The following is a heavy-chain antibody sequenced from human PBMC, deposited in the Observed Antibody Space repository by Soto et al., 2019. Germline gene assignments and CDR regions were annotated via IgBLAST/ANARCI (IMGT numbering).Heavy chain of an antibody. CDR1: GGSIGSGGYY. CDR3: ARDDYGGNSGNWFDP. V-gene: IGHV4-31*03. D-gene: IGHD4-17*01. Sequence: SETLSLTCTVSGGSIGSGGYYWSWIRQHPGKGLEWIGYIYYSGSTYYNPSLKSRVTISVDTSKNQFSLKLSSVTAADTAVYYCARDDYGGNSGNWFDPWGQGTLVTVSS. CDR2: IYYSGST. J-gene: IGHJ5*02.